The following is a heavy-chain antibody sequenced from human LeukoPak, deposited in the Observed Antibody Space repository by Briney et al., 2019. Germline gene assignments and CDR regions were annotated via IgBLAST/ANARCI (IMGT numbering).Heavy chain of an antibody. V-gene: IGHV4-59*10. CDR3: ARFPYYYDSGLDV. Sequence: PSETLSLTCAVNGGSFSNYYWSWIRQPAGKGLEWIGRIYTSGSTNYNPSLKSRVTMSVDTSKNQFSLKLSSVTAADTAVYYCARFPYYYDSGLDVWGQGTTVTVSS. D-gene: IGHD3-22*01. CDR1: GGSFSNYY. CDR2: IYTSGST. J-gene: IGHJ6*02.